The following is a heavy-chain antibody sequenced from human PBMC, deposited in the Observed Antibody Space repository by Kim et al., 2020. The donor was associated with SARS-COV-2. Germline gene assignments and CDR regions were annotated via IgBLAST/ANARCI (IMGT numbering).Heavy chain of an antibody. Sequence: NPSLKSRVTISVDTSKNQFPLKLSSVTAADTAVYYCARQDGSGSYYLFDPWGQGTLVTVSS. CDR3: ARQDGSGSYYLFDP. J-gene: IGHJ5*02. D-gene: IGHD3-10*01. V-gene: IGHV4-59*08.